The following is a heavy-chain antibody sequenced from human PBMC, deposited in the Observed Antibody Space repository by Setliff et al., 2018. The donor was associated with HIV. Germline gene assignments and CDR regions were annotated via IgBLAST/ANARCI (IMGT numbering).Heavy chain of an antibody. CDR3: ARGRVFCDGDSCYHFDN. J-gene: IGHJ4*02. D-gene: IGHD2-21*02. CDR2: VYFSGSA. V-gene: IGHV4-31*01. Sequence: SETLSLTCSVSGDSIISGDSFWSWIRQSPGKGLEWIGYVYFSGSATLNPSLKSPVSISVDTSKNQFYLTLSSVTAADTAIYYCARGRVFCDGDSCYHFDNWGQGILVTVSS. CDR1: GDSIISGDSF.